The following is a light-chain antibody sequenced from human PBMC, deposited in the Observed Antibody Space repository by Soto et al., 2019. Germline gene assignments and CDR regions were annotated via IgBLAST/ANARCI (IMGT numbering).Light chain of an antibody. CDR2: AAS. J-gene: IGKJ4*01. CDR3: QQSYSTPLT. Sequence: DVRMTQSPSSLSASVGDTITITCRASRTINTYLNWYQQKPGKAPKLLIYAASSLQSGVPSRFSGSGSGTDFILTISSLQPEDFATYYCQQSYSTPLTFGGGTKVEIK. V-gene: IGKV1-39*01. CDR1: RTINTY.